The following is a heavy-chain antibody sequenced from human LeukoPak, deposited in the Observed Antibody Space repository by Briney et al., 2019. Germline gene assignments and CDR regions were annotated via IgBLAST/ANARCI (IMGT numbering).Heavy chain of an antibody. J-gene: IGHJ3*02. V-gene: IGHV3-48*01. CDR3: ARFGGAVASGRAFDI. CDR1: GFTFSSYS. Sequence: PGGSLRLSCAASGFTFSSYSMNWVRQAPGKGLEWVSYISSSSSTIYYADSVKGRFTISRDNAKNSLYLQMNSLRAEDTAVYYCARFGGAVASGRAFDIWGQGTMVTVSS. CDR2: ISSSSSTI. D-gene: IGHD6-19*01.